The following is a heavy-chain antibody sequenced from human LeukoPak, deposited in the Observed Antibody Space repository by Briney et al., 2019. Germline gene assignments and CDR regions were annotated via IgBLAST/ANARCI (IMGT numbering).Heavy chain of an antibody. D-gene: IGHD3-9*01. V-gene: IGHV3-49*04. CDR3: TRLGRSLTGYFGY. Sequence: TGGSLRLSCTCSGFMFGDYAMSWVRQAPGKGLEGAGFIRSKAHGGTTEYAASVKGRFTISRDDSKSLAYLQMNSLKSEDTAVYYCTRLGRSLTGYFGYWGQGTLVTVSS. J-gene: IGHJ4*02. CDR1: GFMFGDYA. CDR2: IRSKAHGGTT.